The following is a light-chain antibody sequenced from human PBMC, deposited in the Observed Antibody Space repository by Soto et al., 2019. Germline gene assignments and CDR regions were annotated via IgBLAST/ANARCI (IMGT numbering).Light chain of an antibody. V-gene: IGKV3-11*01. CDR2: DAS. Sequence: DIVLTQSPATLSLSPGERATLSCRASQSVSSHLAWYQQKPGQAPRLLIYDASKRATGIAARFSGSGSGTDFSLTISNLEPEDVAIYYCQHRSAWHRKYTFGQGTQLEIK. CDR3: QHRSAWHRKYT. J-gene: IGKJ2*01. CDR1: QSVSSH.